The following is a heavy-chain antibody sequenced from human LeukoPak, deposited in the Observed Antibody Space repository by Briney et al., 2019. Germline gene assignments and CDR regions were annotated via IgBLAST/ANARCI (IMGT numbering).Heavy chain of an antibody. D-gene: IGHD3-22*01. CDR2: IYHSGST. CDR1: SGSISSGGYS. Sequence: SETLSLTCAVSSGSISSGGYSWSWIRQPPGKGLEWIGYIYHSGSTYYNPSLKSRVTISVDRSKNQFSLKLSSVTAADTAVYYCARSNYYDSSGYLFLMGSSWFDPWGQGTLVAVSS. J-gene: IGHJ5*02. CDR3: ARSNYYDSSGYLFLMGSSWFDP. V-gene: IGHV4-30-2*01.